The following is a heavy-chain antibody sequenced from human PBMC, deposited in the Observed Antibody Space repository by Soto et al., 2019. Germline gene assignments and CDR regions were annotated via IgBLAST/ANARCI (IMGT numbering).Heavy chain of an antibody. CDR3: ARVAGERMYYYDSSGYLGY. J-gene: IGHJ4*02. Sequence: SDTLSLTCAVYGGSFSGYYWSWIRQPPGKGLEWIGEINHSGSTNYNPSLKSRVTISVDTSKNQFSLKLSSVTAADTAVYYCARVAGERMYYYDSSGYLGYWGQGTLVTVSS. CDR2: INHSGST. V-gene: IGHV4-34*01. D-gene: IGHD3-22*01. CDR1: GGSFSGYY.